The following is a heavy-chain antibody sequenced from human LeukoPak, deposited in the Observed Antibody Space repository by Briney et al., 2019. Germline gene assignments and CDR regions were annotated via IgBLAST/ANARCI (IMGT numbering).Heavy chain of an antibody. D-gene: IGHD2-2*01. CDR3: ARAGVVPAAINYYMDV. CDR2: ISNDEKNK. Sequence: PGGSRRLSCAASGFTFTNFATHWVRQAPGKGLEWVAVISNDEKNKYYADSVKGRFTISRGNAKNSLYLQMNSLRAEDTALYHCARAGVVPAAINYYMDVWGKGTTVTVSS. V-gene: IGHV3-30*04. CDR1: GFTFTNFA. J-gene: IGHJ6*03.